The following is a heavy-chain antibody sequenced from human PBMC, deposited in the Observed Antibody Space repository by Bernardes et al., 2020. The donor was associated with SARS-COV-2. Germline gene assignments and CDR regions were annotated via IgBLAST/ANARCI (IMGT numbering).Heavy chain of an antibody. CDR2: IHSGGST. D-gene: IGHD3-10*01. Sequence: SESLSLTCAVSGGSISGFYWSWIRQSPERGLEWIGYIHSGGSTNNNPSLKSRVTISIDTSKNQFSLNLNSVTAADTAVYYCAREQNALVRGVIDCWGQGTLVTVSS. CDR1: GGSISGFY. CDR3: AREQNALVRGVIDC. J-gene: IGHJ4*02. V-gene: IGHV4-59*01.